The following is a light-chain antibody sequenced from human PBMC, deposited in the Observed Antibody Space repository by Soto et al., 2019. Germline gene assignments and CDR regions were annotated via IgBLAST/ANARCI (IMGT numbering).Light chain of an antibody. CDR3: QQYTSYLQT. CDR1: QSISSW. CDR2: HAS. J-gene: IGKJ1*01. V-gene: IGKV1-5*01. Sequence: DIQMTQSPSTLSASLGDRVTITCRASQSISSWLAWYQQKPGTAPKVLIYHASNLQSGVPSRFSGSGYGTEFTLTINSLQPDDSATYYCQQYTSYLQTFGQGTKVDI.